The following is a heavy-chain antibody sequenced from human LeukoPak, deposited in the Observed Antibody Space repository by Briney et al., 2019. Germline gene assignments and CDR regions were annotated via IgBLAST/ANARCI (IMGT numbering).Heavy chain of an antibody. CDR3: AKSVREYQLAYFDY. J-gene: IGHJ4*02. Sequence: PGGSLRLSCAASGFTFSDYYMSWIRQAPGKGLEWVSAISGSGGSTYYADSVKGRFTISRDNSKNTLYLQMNSLRAEDTAVYYCAKSVREYQLAYFDYWGQGTLVTVSS. D-gene: IGHD2-2*01. V-gene: IGHV3-23*01. CDR2: ISGSGGST. CDR1: GFTFSDYY.